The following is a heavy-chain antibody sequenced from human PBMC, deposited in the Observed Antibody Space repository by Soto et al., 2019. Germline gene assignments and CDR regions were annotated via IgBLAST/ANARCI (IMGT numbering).Heavy chain of an antibody. CDR3: ARDCISSSCYQQP. Sequence: QVQLVQSGAEVKKPGASVKVSCKASGYTFTSYDINWVRQATGQGLEWMGWMNPNSGNTGYAQKFQGRVTMTRNTXISTAYVDLRSLRSEDTAVYYCARDCISSSCYQQPWGQGTLVTVSS. CDR2: MNPNSGNT. CDR1: GYTFTSYD. V-gene: IGHV1-8*01. D-gene: IGHD2-2*01. J-gene: IGHJ4*02.